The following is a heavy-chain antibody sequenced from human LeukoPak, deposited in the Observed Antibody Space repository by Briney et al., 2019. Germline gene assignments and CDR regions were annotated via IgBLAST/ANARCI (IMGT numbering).Heavy chain of an antibody. J-gene: IGHJ6*02. D-gene: IGHD3-3*01. CDR3: ATTPDSNYDLWSGYYPLNYYGMDV. V-gene: IGHV3-23*01. Sequence: GGSLRLSCAASGFTFSSYAMRWVRQAPGKGLEWVSTISGSGGSTYYADSVKGRFTISRDNSKNTLYLQLNSLRAEDTAVYYCATTPDSNYDLWSGYYPLNYYGMDVWGQGTTVTVSS. CDR1: GFTFSSYA. CDR2: ISGSGGST.